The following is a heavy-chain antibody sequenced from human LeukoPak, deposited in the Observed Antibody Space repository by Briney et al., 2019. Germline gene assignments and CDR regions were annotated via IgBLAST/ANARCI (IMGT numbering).Heavy chain of an antibody. V-gene: IGHV7-4-1*02. D-gene: IGHD6-13*01. CDR3: ASINTPQYSSSYYTEDY. CDR1: GYTFTSYA. Sequence: ASVKVSCKASGYTFTSYAMNWVRLAPGQGLERMGWINTNTGNPTYAQGFTGRFVFSLDTSVSTAYLQISSLKAEDTAVYYCASINTPQYSSSYYTEDYWGQGTLVTVSS. CDR2: INTNTGNP. J-gene: IGHJ4*02.